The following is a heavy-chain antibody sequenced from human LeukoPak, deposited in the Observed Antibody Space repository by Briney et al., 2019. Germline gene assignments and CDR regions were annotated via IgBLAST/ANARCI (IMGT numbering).Heavy chain of an antibody. D-gene: IGHD6-19*01. Sequence: GGSLRLSCAASGFTITDYYMNWIRQAPGKGLEWVSSIEYGESTTHYADSVRGRFTISRDNYKNTLYLQLTSLSDDDTAVYFCARNSGWYGISWGQGTLVIVSS. CDR1: GFTITDYY. CDR3: ARNSGWYGIS. V-gene: IGHV3-11*01. J-gene: IGHJ4*02. CDR2: IEYGESTT.